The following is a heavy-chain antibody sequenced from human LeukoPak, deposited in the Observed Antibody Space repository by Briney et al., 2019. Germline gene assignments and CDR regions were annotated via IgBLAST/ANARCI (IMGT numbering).Heavy chain of an antibody. D-gene: IGHD2-2*02. V-gene: IGHV1-8*01. J-gene: IGHJ4*02. CDR3: ARYCSSTSCYSY. CDR2: MNPNSGNT. CDR1: GYTFTSYD. Sequence: ASVKVSCKASGYTFTSYDINWVRQATGQGLEWMGWMNPNSGNTGYAQKFQGRVTMTRNTSISTAYMELSRLRSDDTAVYYCARYCSSTSCYSYWGQGTLVTVSS.